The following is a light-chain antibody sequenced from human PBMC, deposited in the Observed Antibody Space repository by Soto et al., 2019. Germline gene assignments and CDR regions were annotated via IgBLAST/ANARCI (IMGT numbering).Light chain of an antibody. CDR1: SSNFGAGYD. CDR2: GNS. V-gene: IGLV1-40*01. CDR3: QSYDSSLSGSF. J-gene: IGLJ1*01. Sequence: QSVLTQPPSVSGAPGQRVTISCTGSSSNFGAGYDVHWYQQLPGTAPKLLIYGNSNRPSGVPDRFSGSKSGTSASLAITGLQAEDEADYYCQSYDSSLSGSFFGTGTKVTVL.